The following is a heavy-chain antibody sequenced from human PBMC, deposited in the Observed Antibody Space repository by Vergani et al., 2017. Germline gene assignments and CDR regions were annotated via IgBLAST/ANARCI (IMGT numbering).Heavy chain of an antibody. Sequence: QVQLQESGPGLVKPSETLSLTCTVSGGSISSYYWSWIRQPPGKGLEWIGYIYYSGSTNYNPSLKSRVTISVDTSKNQFTLKLSAVTAADTAVDYCARENRPGIAAAGDNWFDPWGQGTLVTVSS. J-gene: IGHJ5*02. D-gene: IGHD6-13*01. CDR3: ARENRPGIAAAGDNWFDP. CDR2: IYYSGST. V-gene: IGHV4-59*01. CDR1: GGSISSYY.